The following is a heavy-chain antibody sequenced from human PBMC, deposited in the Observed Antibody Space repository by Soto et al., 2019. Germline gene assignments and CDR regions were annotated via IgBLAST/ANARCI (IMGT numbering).Heavy chain of an antibody. Sequence: PGGSLRLSCAASGFTFSNAWMSWVRQAPGKGLEWVGRIKSKTDGGTTDYAAPVKGRFTISRDDSKNTLYLQMNSLKTEDTAVYYCTTASVVAATIYFDYWGQGTLVTVSS. CDR3: TTASVVAATIYFDY. CDR2: IKSKTDGGTT. D-gene: IGHD2-15*01. CDR1: GFTFSNAW. V-gene: IGHV3-15*01. J-gene: IGHJ4*02.